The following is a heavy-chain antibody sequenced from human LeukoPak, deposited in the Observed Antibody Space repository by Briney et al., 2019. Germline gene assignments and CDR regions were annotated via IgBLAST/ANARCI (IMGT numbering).Heavy chain of an antibody. Sequence: SVKVSCKASGGTFSSYTISGVRQAPGQGLEWMGRIIPILGIANYAQKFQGRVTITADKSTSTAYMELSSLRSEDTAVYYCATTVWFGELAFDYWGQGTLVTVSS. J-gene: IGHJ4*02. CDR2: IIPILGIA. D-gene: IGHD3-10*01. CDR3: ATTVWFGELAFDY. CDR1: GGTFSSYT. V-gene: IGHV1-69*02.